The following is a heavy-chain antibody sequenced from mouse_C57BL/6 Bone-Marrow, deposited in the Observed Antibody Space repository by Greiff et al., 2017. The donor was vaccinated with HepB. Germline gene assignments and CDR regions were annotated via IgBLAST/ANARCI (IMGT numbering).Heavy chain of an antibody. CDR1: GFTFSDYY. D-gene: IGHD3-2*02. CDR3: ARQDSSGYVPWFAY. J-gene: IGHJ3*01. CDR2: ISNGGGST. V-gene: IGHV5-12*01. Sequence: DVKLVESGGGLVQPGGSLKLSCAASGFTFSDYYMYWVRQTPEKRLEWVAYISNGGGSTYYPDTVKGRFTISRDNAKNTLYLQMSRLKSEDTAMYYCARQDSSGYVPWFAYWGQGTLVTVSA.